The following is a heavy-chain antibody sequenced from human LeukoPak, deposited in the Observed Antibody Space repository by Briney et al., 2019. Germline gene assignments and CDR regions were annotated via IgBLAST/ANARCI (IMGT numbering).Heavy chain of an antibody. CDR2: INPNDGDT. Sequence: ASVKVSCKASGYTFTDYYMHWGRQAPGQGFEWMGWINPNDGDTNYAQKFQGRVTMTRDTSISTAHMEVSRLRSDDTAVYYCARANFLYCSSSTCLFDYWGQGTLVTVSS. J-gene: IGHJ4*02. CDR3: ARANFLYCSSSTCLFDY. V-gene: IGHV1-2*02. D-gene: IGHD2-2*01. CDR1: GYTFTDYY.